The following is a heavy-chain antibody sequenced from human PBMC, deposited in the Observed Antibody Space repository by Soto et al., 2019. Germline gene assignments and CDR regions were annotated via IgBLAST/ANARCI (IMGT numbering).Heavy chain of an antibody. D-gene: IGHD4-17*01. CDR3: ARDASGDYCRWYFDL. Sequence: QVQLQESGPGLVKPSQTLSLTCIVSGGSISSGGYYWTWIRLHPGKGLEWIGYIYHSGTTYYNPSLKRRVNISVDSSKHLFSLSLDSVTAADTAVYYCARDASGDYCRWYFDLWGRGTLVTVSS. V-gene: IGHV4-31*03. CDR2: IYHSGTT. CDR1: GGSISSGGYY. J-gene: IGHJ2*01.